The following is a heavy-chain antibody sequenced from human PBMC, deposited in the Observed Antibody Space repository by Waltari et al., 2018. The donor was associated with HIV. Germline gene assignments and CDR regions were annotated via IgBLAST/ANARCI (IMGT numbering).Heavy chain of an antibody. Sequence: EVQLLQSGAEVKKPGESLKISCKASGYSFTTYWIGWVRQMPGKGLEWMGIIYPGDSDTRYSPSFQGQVIISVDKSISTAYLQWSSLMASDTAVYYCARTSVYYDSSGPWYCDYWGQGTLVTVSS. CDR1: GYSFTTYW. CDR2: IYPGDSDT. D-gene: IGHD3-22*01. CDR3: ARTSVYYDSSGPWYCDY. V-gene: IGHV5-51*01. J-gene: IGHJ4*02.